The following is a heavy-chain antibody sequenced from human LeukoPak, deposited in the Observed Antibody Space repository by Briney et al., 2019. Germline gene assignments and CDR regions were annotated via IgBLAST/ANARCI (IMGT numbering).Heavy chain of an antibody. CDR3: AADRSGTERRMRYYCYMDI. D-gene: IGHD1-1*01. V-gene: IGHV1-58*02. CDR1: GFTFTSSA. J-gene: IGHJ6*03. CDR2: IVVGSGNT. Sequence: TSVKVSCKASGFTFTSSAMHWVRHARGPRLEWIGWIVVGSGNTNYAHKFQERVTITRDIATSTAYMELSSLISEDTAVYYGAADRSGTERRMRYYCYMDIWGKGTTVTVSS.